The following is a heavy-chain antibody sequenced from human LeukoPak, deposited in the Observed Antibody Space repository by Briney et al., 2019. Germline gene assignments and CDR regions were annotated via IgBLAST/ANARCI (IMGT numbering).Heavy chain of an antibody. CDR3: AKDLSYSSSSEQFDY. CDR1: GFTFSSYW. J-gene: IGHJ4*02. D-gene: IGHD6-6*01. CDR2: ISGSGGST. V-gene: IGHV3-23*01. Sequence: GGSLRLSCAASGFTFSSYWMHWVRQAPGKGLEWVSAISGSGGSTYYADSVKGRFTISRDNSKNTLYLQMDSLRAEDTAVYYCAKDLSYSSSSEQFDYWGQGTLVTVSS.